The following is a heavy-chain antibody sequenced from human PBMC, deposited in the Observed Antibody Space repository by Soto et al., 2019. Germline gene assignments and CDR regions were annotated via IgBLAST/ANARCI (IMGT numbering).Heavy chain of an antibody. D-gene: IGHD3-10*01. CDR2: IYPGDSDT. V-gene: IGHV5-51*01. CDR1: GYSFTSYW. Sequence: GESLKISCKGSGYSFTSYWIGWARQMPGKGLEWMGIIYPGDSDTRYSPSFQGQVTISADKSISTAYLQWSSLKASDTAMYYCARPRFGSPYYYGMDVWGQGTTVTVSS. CDR3: ARPRFGSPYYYGMDV. J-gene: IGHJ6*02.